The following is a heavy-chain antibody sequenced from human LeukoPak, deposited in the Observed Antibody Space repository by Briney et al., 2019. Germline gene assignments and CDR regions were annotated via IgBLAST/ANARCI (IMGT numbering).Heavy chain of an antibody. V-gene: IGHV3-74*01. CDR3: TRDVWGDRDNYFDC. D-gene: IGHD2-8*01. Sequence: GGSLRLSCAASGFSFSSYWMHWVRQAPGKGLVWVSRINSNGRSTSYADSVKGRFTTSRDNAKNTLYLEMNNLRAEDTAVYYCTRDVWGDRDNYFDCWGQGTLVTVSS. J-gene: IGHJ4*02. CDR1: GFSFSSYW. CDR2: INSNGRST.